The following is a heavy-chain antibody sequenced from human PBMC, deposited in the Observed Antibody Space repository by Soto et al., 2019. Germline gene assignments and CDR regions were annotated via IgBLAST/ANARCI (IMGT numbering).Heavy chain of an antibody. J-gene: IGHJ6*02. V-gene: IGHV4-59*01. D-gene: IGHD1-1*01. CDR2: IYYSGST. CDR3: ARTNWESGYCYGMDV. Sequence: PSETLSLTCTVSGGSISSYYWSWIRQPPGKGLEWIGYIYYSGSTNYNPSLKSRVTISVDTSKNQFSLKLSSVTAADTAVYYCARTNWESGYCYGMDVWGQGTTVTVSS. CDR1: GGSISSYY.